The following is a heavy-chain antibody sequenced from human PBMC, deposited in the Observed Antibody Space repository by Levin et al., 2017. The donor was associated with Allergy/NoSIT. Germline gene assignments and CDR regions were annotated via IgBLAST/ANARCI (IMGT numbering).Heavy chain of an antibody. Sequence: SETLSLTCAVYGGSFSGYYWSWIRQPPGKGLEWIGEINHGGSTNYSPSLKSRVTISVDTSKNQFSLKLSSVTAADTAVYYCARGPDYGDYLGQGTLVTVSS. CDR2: INHGGST. J-gene: IGHJ4*02. CDR1: GGSFSGYY. CDR3: ARGPDYGDY. V-gene: IGHV4-34*01.